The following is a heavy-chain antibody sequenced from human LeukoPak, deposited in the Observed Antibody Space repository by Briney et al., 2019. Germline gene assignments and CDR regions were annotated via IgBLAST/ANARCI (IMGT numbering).Heavy chain of an antibody. CDR3: AKDPPARPPIIHHHHGMDV. Sequence: GGSLRLSCAASGFTFSTYAMHWVRQAPGKGLEYVSAISSSGGRTYYANSVKDRFTISRDISTNTLYLQMGSLRAEDTAVYYCAKDPPARPPIIHHHHGMDVWGQGTTVTVSS. V-gene: IGHV3-64*01. CDR2: ISSSGGRT. J-gene: IGHJ6*02. CDR1: GFTFSTYA. D-gene: IGHD1-14*01.